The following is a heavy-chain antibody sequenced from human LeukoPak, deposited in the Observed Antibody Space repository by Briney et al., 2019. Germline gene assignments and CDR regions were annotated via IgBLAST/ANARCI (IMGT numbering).Heavy chain of an antibody. D-gene: IGHD5-24*01. J-gene: IGHJ5*02. CDR1: GFTFSNYR. V-gene: IGHV3-48*04. CDR2: ISSSGSTI. Sequence: GGSLRLSCAASGFTFSNYRMNRVRQAPGKGLEWVSYISSSGSTIYYADSVKGRFTISRDNAKNSLYLQMNSLRGEDTAVYYCARDGVEMSTTFNWFDPWGQGTLVTVSS. CDR3: ARDGVEMSTTFNWFDP.